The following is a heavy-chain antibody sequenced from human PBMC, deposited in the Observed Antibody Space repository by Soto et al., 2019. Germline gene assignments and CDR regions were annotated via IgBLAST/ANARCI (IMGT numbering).Heavy chain of an antibody. J-gene: IGHJ6*02. V-gene: IGHV1-69*12. D-gene: IGHD2-8*01. CDR2: IMPVFRTP. CDR3: ARDNDRPQLGGNYYYILDV. Sequence: QVHLEQSGAEVKKPGSSVKVSCKASGGTFRTAAVSWVRQAPGPGLEWLGGIMPVFRTPDYAQKFQGRVTITADESTSTAYMELSGLRSDDTAVYYCARDNDRPQLGGNYYYILDVWGQGTTITVSS. CDR1: GGTFRTAA.